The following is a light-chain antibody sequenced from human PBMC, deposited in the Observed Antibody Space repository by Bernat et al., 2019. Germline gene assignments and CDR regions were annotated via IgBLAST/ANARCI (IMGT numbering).Light chain of an antibody. Sequence: DIQMTQSPSTLSASVGDRVTITCRASQSISSWLAWYQQKPGKAPKLLIYKASSLESGVPSRVSGSGSGKEFTLTISSLQPDDFATYYCQQYNSYSWTLGQGTKVEIK. J-gene: IGKJ1*01. CDR2: KAS. V-gene: IGKV1-5*03. CDR1: QSISSW. CDR3: QQYNSYSWT.